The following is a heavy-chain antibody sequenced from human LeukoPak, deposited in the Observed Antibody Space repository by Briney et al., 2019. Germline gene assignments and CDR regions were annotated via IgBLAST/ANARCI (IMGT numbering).Heavy chain of an antibody. V-gene: IGHV3-21*01. CDR2: ISSSSSYI. Sequence: GGSLRLSCAASGFTFSSYSMNWVRQAPGKGLEWVSSISSSSSYIYYADSVKGRFTISRDNAKNSLYLQMNSLRAEDTAVYYWARDPRGIAVAGNWFDPWGQGTLVTVSS. CDR1: GFTFSSYS. D-gene: IGHD6-19*01. CDR3: ARDPRGIAVAGNWFDP. J-gene: IGHJ5*02.